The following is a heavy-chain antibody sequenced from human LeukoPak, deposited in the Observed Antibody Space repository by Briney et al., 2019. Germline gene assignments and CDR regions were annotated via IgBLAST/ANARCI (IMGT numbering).Heavy chain of an antibody. CDR3: ARAWYIAAAGPFDI. J-gene: IGHJ3*02. CDR2: ISYDGSNK. D-gene: IGHD6-13*01. V-gene: IGHV3-30*04. CDR1: GFTFSSYA. Sequence: GRSLRLSCAASGFTFSSYAMHWVRQAPGKGLEWVAVISYDGSNKYYADSVKGRFTISRDNSKNTLYLQMNSLRAEDTAVYYCARAWYIAAAGPFDIWGQGTMVTVSS.